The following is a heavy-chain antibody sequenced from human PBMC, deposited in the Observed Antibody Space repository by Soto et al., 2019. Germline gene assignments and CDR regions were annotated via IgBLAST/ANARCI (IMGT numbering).Heavy chain of an antibody. CDR1: GGSFSGYY. D-gene: IGHD2-8*01. CDR2: INHSGST. Sequence: QVQLQQWGAGLLKPSETLSLTCAVYGGSFSGYYWSWIRQPPGKGLEWIGEINHSGSTNYNPSLRSRVTVSVDTSKNQFSLKLSSVTAADTAGYYCARGRGYCTNGVCHNWFDPWGQGTLVTVSS. J-gene: IGHJ5*02. V-gene: IGHV4-34*01. CDR3: ARGRGYCTNGVCHNWFDP.